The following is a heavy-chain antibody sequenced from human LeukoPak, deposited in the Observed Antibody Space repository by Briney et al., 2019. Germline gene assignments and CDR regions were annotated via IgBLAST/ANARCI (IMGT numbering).Heavy chain of an antibody. D-gene: IGHD3-3*01. CDR2: IWYDGSNK. V-gene: IGHV3-33*01. Sequence: LAGRSLRLSCAAPGFTFSSYGMHWVRQAPGKGLERVAVIWYDGSNKYYADSVKGRFTISRDNSKNTLYLQMNSLRAEDTAVYYCARDKGVADYFDYWGQGTLVTVSS. CDR3: ARDKGVADYFDY. CDR1: GFTFSSYG. J-gene: IGHJ4*02.